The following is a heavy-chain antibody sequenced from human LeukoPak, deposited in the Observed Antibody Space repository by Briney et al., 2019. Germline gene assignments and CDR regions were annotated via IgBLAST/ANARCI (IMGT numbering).Heavy chain of an antibody. J-gene: IGHJ4*02. Sequence: SGPTLVNXTQTLTLTCTFSGFSLSTSGMCVSWIRQPPGEALEWLARIDWDDDKYYNTSLKTRLTISKDTSKNQVVLTMTNMDPVDTATYYCARTDSNGYYSDYWGQGTLVTVSS. CDR3: ARTDSNGYYSDY. D-gene: IGHD3-22*01. CDR1: GFSLSTSGMC. CDR2: IDWDDDK. V-gene: IGHV2-70*11.